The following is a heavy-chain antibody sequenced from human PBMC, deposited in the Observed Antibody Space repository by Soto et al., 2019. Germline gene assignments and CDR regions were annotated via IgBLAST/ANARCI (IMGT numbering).Heavy chain of an antibody. CDR1: GYTFTSYG. J-gene: IGHJ4*02. V-gene: IGHV1-18*01. D-gene: IGHD3-16*02. CDR3: ARAPYDDIWGSYRPGPYFDY. CDR2: ISAYNGNT. Sequence: QVQLVQSGAEVKKPGASVKVSCKASGYTFTSYGISWVRQAPGQGLEWMGWISAYNGNTNYSQKLQGRVTMTTDTSASTAYMALGSLRSDDTAVYYCARAPYDDIWGSYRPGPYFDYWGQGTLVTFSS.